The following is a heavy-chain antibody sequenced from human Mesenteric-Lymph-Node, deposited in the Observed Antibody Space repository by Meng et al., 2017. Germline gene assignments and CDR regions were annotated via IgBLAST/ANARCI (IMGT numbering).Heavy chain of an antibody. D-gene: IGHD5/OR15-5a*01. V-gene: IGHV3-21*01. CDR2: ISSSSSYI. CDR1: GFTFSSYG. J-gene: IGHJ4*02. CDR3: AGPSTTSFDY. Sequence: GESLKISCAASGFTFSSYGMNWVRQAPGKGLEWVSYISSSSSYIYYADSVKGRFNISRDNAKNSLYLQMNSLRAEDTAVYYCAGPSTTSFDYWGQGTLVIVSS.